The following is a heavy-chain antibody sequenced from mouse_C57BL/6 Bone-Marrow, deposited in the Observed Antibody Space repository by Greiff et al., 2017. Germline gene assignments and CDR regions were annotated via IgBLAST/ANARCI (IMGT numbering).Heavy chain of an antibody. CDR3: ATLYSNYDGYFDY. CDR1: GYTFTSYW. V-gene: IGHV1-69*01. CDR2: IDPSDSYT. Sequence: QVQLQQPGAELVMPGASVKLSCKASGYTFTSYWMHWVKQRPGQGLEWIGEIDPSDSYTNYNQKFKGKSTLTVDKSSSTAYMQLSSLTSEDSAVYYCATLYSNYDGYFDYWGQGTTLTVSS. D-gene: IGHD2-5*01. J-gene: IGHJ2*01.